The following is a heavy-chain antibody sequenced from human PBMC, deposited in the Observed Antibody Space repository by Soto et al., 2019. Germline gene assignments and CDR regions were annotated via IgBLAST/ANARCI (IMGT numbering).Heavy chain of an antibody. Sequence: QVQLVQSGAEVKKPGASVKVSCKASGYTFTSYDINWVRQATGQGLEWMGWMNPNSGNTGYAQKFQGRVTMTRNTSTSTAYMELSSLRSEDTAVYYCARRSKGSSWYAYWFDPWGQGTLVTVSS. D-gene: IGHD6-13*01. CDR3: ARRSKGSSWYAYWFDP. CDR1: GYTFTSYD. J-gene: IGHJ5*02. CDR2: MNPNSGNT. V-gene: IGHV1-8*01.